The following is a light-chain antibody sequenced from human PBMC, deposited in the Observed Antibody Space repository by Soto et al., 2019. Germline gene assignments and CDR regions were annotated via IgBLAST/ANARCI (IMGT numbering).Light chain of an antibody. CDR1: SSDVGAYNY. CDR3: CSYTTSSTYV. Sequence: QSALTQPASVSGSPGQSIAISCTGTSSDVGAYNYVSWYQQHPGKAPKLMIYDVSNRPSGVSNRFSGSKSGNTASLTISGLQAEDDADYYCCSYTTSSTYVFGTGTKLTVL. J-gene: IGLJ1*01. CDR2: DVS. V-gene: IGLV2-14*03.